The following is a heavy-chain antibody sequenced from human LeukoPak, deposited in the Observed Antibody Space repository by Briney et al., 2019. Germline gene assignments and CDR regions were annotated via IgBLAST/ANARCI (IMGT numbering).Heavy chain of an antibody. D-gene: IGHD2/OR15-2a*01. CDR3: ATMPLTLLWPDY. Sequence: SETLSLTCTVSGGSLSSYYWSWVRQPPGKGLEWMGYIYYSGSTKYNPSLTSRGTISVDTSKNQFSLKLSSVTAADTAVYYCATMPLTLLWPDYWGQGTLVTVSS. CDR1: GGSLSSYY. J-gene: IGHJ4*02. V-gene: IGHV4-59*01. CDR2: IYYSGST.